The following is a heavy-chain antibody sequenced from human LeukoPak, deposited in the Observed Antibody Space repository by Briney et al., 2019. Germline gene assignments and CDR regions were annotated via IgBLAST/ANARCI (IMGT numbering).Heavy chain of an antibody. Sequence: GGSLRLSCAASGFTFSDYYMSWVRQAPGKGLEWVSAISGSGGSTYYADSVKGRFTISRDNSKNTLYLQMNSLRAEDTAVYYCAKVMRALRITMIVVVGEDAFDIWGQGTMVTVSS. J-gene: IGHJ3*02. V-gene: IGHV3-23*01. CDR2: ISGSGGST. CDR3: AKVMRALRITMIVVVGEDAFDI. CDR1: GFTFSDYY. D-gene: IGHD3-22*01.